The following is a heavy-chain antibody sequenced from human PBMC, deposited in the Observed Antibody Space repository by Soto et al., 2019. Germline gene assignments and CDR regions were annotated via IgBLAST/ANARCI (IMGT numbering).Heavy chain of an antibody. CDR1: GGTFSSYA. CDR3: ARDLIKLDDIVVVPAAIGSQPQAFDI. V-gene: IGHV1-69*13. CDR2: VIPIFGTA. D-gene: IGHD2-2*02. Sequence: ASVKGSCKASGGTFSSYAISWVRQAPGQGLEWKGGVIPIFGTANYAQKFQGRVTITADESTSTAYMELSSLRSEDTAVYYCARDLIKLDDIVVVPAAIGSQPQAFDIWGQGTMVTVSS. J-gene: IGHJ3*02.